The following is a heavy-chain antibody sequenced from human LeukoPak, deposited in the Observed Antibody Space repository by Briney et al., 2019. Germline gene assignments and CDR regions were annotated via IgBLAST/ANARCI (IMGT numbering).Heavy chain of an antibody. CDR3: AKRRLELPSTNFDY. J-gene: IGHJ4*02. CDR2: ISGSGGSA. CDR1: GFTFSSYA. V-gene: IGHV3-23*01. Sequence: QTGGSLRLSCAASGFTFSSYAMSWVRQAPGKGLEWVSAISGSGGSAYYADSVKGRFTISRDNSKNTLYLQMNSLRAEDTAVYYCAKRRLELPSTNFDYWGQGPWSPSPQ. D-gene: IGHD1-7*01.